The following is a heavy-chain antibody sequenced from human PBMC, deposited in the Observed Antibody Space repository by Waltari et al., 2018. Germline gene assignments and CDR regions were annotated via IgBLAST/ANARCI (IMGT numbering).Heavy chain of an antibody. J-gene: IGHJ4*02. CDR1: GGSISSGGYY. CDR2: IYYSGST. V-gene: IGHV4-31*03. Sequence: QVQLQESGPGLVKPSQTLSLTCTVSGGSISSGGYYWSWIRQQPGEGLEWIGYIYYSGSTSYNPSLKSRVTISVDTSKKQFSLKMNSVTAADTAVYYCARVEPYYFDYWGQGTLVTVSS. CDR3: ARVEPYYFDY.